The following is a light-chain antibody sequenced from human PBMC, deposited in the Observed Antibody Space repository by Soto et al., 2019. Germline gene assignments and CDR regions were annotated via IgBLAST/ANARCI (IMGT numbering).Light chain of an antibody. Sequence: QSALTQPASMSGSPGQSITISCTGTSSDVGGYNYVSWYQQHPDKAPKLMIYDVSNWPSGVSNRFSGSKSGNTASLTISGLQAEDEADYYCSSYTSSSTRVFGGGTKLTVL. CDR3: SSYTSSSTRV. CDR1: SSDVGGYNY. J-gene: IGLJ2*01. CDR2: DVS. V-gene: IGLV2-14*01.